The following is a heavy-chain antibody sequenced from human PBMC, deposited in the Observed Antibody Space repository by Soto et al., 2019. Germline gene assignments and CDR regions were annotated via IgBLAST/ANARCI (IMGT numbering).Heavy chain of an antibody. CDR2: ISAHTGNS. Sequence: ASVYISCKASGYTFTSSGMSWVRQAPGQGLEWMGWISAHTGNSKYAQKFQGRVTMTTDRSTSTAYMELRSLRSDDTAVYYCARGLSSSLISAFDIWGQGTMVTVSS. CDR3: ARGLSSSLISAFDI. V-gene: IGHV1-18*01. D-gene: IGHD6-13*01. CDR1: GYTFTSSG. J-gene: IGHJ3*02.